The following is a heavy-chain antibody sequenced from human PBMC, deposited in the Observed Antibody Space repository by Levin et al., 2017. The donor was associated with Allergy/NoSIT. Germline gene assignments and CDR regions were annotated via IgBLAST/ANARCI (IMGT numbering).Heavy chain of an antibody. J-gene: IGHJ4*02. CDR2: ISGSGGST. Sequence: LSLTCAASGFTFSSYAMSWVRQAPGKGLEWVSAISGSGGSTYYADSVKGRFTISRDNSKNTLYLQMNSLRAEDTAVYYCAKDENYRSRGYCTGGVCSNYFDYWGQGTLVTVSS. D-gene: IGHD2-8*02. CDR1: GFTFSSYA. V-gene: IGHV3-23*01. CDR3: AKDENYRSRGYCTGGVCSNYFDY.